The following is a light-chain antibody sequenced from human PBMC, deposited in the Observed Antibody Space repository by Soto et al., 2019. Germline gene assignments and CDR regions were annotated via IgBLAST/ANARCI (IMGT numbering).Light chain of an antibody. Sequence: QSVLTQPASVSGSPGQSITIPCTGTSNDIGGYNYVSWYQQFPGQAPKLIIYDVTNRPSGVSFRFSCSKSGNTASLTISWLQAEDEAGYLCSSYSSTSTPRLFGAGTKATAL. CDR2: DVT. V-gene: IGLV2-14*03. CDR1: SNDIGGYNY. CDR3: SSYSSTSTPRL. J-gene: IGLJ1*01.